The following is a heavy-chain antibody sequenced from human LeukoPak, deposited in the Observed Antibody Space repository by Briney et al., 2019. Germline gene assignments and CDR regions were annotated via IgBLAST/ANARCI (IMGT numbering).Heavy chain of an antibody. V-gene: IGHV3-21*01. CDR3: ARDPLGYCSGGSCDWFDP. J-gene: IGHJ5*02. Sequence: GGSLRLSCAASEFTFSDYSMSWVRQGPGKGLEWVSSISSSSGDIYYADSVKGRFTISRDNAKNSLYLQMNSLRAEDTAVYYCARDPLGYCSGGSCDWFDPWGQGTLVTVSS. CDR2: ISSSSGDI. CDR1: EFTFSDYS. D-gene: IGHD2-15*01.